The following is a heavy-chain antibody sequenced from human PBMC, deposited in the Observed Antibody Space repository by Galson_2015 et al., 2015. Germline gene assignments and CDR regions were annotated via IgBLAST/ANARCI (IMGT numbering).Heavy chain of an antibody. V-gene: IGHV1-3*01. CDR1: GYTFTSYA. CDR2: INAGNGNT. CDR3: ARSLRGDYFAY. J-gene: IGHJ4*02. Sequence: SVKVSCKASGYTFTSYAMHWVRQAPGQRLEWMGWINAGNGNTKYSQKFQGRVTITRDTSASTAYMELSSLRSEDTAVYFCARSLRGDYFAYWGQGTLVIVSS.